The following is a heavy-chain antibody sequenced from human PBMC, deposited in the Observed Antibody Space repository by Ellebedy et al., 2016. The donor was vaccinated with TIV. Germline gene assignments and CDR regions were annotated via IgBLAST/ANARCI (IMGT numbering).Heavy chain of an antibody. V-gene: IGHV3-48*01. CDR2: ISSSSSTI. CDR3: AKVTTFTYTKGDAFDI. Sequence: GGSLRLSCAASGFTFSSYSMNWVRQAPGKGLEWVSYISSSSSTIYYADSVKGRFTISRDNAKNSLYLQMNSLRAEDTAVYYCAKVTTFTYTKGDAFDIWGQGTMVTVSS. J-gene: IGHJ3*02. CDR1: GFTFSSYS. D-gene: IGHD2/OR15-2a*01.